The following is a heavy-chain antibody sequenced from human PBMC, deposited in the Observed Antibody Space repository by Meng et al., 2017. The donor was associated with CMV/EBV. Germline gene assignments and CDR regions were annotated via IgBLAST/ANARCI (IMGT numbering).Heavy chain of an antibody. D-gene: IGHD4-17*01. Sequence: QVEPVLSGAELRKPGASLKVSCKASGDTFTDYDMHWVRQAPGQGLEWMGCINPNSGDTNYAQKFQGRVTMTRDTSISTAYMELSRLRSDDTAVYYCTRDAHLTTVTPNWFDPWGQGTLVTVSS. CDR1: GDTFTDYD. CDR3: TRDAHLTTVTPNWFDP. J-gene: IGHJ5*02. V-gene: IGHV1-2*02. CDR2: INPNSGDT.